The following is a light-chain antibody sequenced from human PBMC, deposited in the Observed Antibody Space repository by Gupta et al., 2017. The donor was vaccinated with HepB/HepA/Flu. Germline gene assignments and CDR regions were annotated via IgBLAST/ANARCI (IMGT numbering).Light chain of an antibody. V-gene: IGLV3-25*03. CDR3: QSADSSGTYHV. CDR2: KDS. CDR1: ALPKQY. J-gene: IGLJ1*01. Sequence: GDALPKQYAYWYQQKPGQAPVLVIYKDSERPSGIPERFSGSSSGTTVTLTISGVQAEGEAYYYCQSADSSGTYHVFGTGTKVTVL.